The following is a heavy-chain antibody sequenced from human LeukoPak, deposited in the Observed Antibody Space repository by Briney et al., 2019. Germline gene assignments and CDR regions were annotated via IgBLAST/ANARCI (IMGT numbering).Heavy chain of an antibody. CDR3: ARDASPTMRVDPAV. V-gene: IGHV3-21*01. J-gene: IGHJ3*01. Sequence: PGGSLRLSCAASGFTFSSYEMNWVRQAPGKGLEWVSSISSSSSYIYYADSVKGRFTISRDNAKNSLYLQMNSLRAEDTAVYYCARDASPTMRVDPAVWGEGTMVTVSS. CDR1: GFTFSSYE. D-gene: IGHD3-22*01. CDR2: ISSSSSYI.